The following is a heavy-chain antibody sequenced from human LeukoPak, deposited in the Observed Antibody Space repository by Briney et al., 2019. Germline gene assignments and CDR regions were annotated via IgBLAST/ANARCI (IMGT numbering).Heavy chain of an antibody. CDR2: ISGSGSNT. Sequence: PGGSLRLSGEASEFTFNRYVMNWVGQAPGKGLEWVSSISGSGSNTYYADSVKGRFTISRDNSKNTLDLQMNSLRAEDTAVYYCARGSGNSDLSFDYWGQGTLVTVSS. CDR1: EFTFNRYV. CDR3: ARGSGNSDLSFDY. J-gene: IGHJ4*02. D-gene: IGHD4-23*01. V-gene: IGHV3-23*01.